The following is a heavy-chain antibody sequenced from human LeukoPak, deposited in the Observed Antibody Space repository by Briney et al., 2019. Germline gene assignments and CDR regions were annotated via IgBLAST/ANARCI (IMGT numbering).Heavy chain of an antibody. J-gene: IGHJ4*02. CDR1: GDSINNNIW. CDR3: ARKSATDYYETDY. Sequence: SGTLSLTCAVFGDSINNNIWWTWVRQPPGKGLEWIGEIHHGGSTNYKPSLKSRVTISVDKSKNQFSLKLTSVTAADTAIYYCARKSATDYYETDYWGQGALVTVSS. CDR2: IHHGGST. V-gene: IGHV4-4*02. D-gene: IGHD3-9*01.